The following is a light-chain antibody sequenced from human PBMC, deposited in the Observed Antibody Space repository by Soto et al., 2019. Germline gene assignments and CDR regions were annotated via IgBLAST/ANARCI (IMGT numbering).Light chain of an antibody. J-gene: IGLJ2*01. CDR3: QTWGTGFQV. CDR2: LNNDGSH. CDR1: SGHSSYA. V-gene: IGLV4-69*01. Sequence: QSVLTQSPSASASLGASVKLTCTLSSGHSSYAIAWHQKQPGKGPRYLMDLNNDGSHTKGDGIPDRFSGSSSGADRYLIISSLQSEDEADYYCQTWGTGFQVFGAGTKLTVL.